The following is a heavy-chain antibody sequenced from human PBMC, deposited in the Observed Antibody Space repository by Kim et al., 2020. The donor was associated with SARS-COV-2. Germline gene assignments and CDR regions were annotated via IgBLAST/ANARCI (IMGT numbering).Heavy chain of an antibody. CDR3: ARESSSCWQLDY. Sequence: GGSLRLSCAASGFTFSSCAMHWVRQAPGKGLEWVAVISYDGSNKYYADSVKGRFTISRENSKNTLYLQMNSLRAEDTAVYYCARESSSCWQLDYWGQGTLVTVSS. CDR2: ISYDGSNK. CDR1: GFTFSSCA. D-gene: IGHD6-13*01. J-gene: IGHJ4*02. V-gene: IGHV3-30*04.